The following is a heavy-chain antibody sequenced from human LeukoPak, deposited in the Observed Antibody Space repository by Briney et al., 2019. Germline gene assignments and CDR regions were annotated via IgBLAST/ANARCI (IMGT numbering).Heavy chain of an antibody. D-gene: IGHD5-24*01. V-gene: IGHV3-30*04. J-gene: IGHJ4*02. CDR3: ARDEFDGYNLGPSIY. Sequence: PGGSLRLSCAASGFTSRNYAMHWVHQTPDKGLEWVAVISYDGVHKNYADSVKGRFTISRDDPKNTLYLQMNSLRTEDTGLYYCARDEFDGYNLGPSIYWGQGTLVTVSS. CDR1: GFTSRNYA. CDR2: ISYDGVHK.